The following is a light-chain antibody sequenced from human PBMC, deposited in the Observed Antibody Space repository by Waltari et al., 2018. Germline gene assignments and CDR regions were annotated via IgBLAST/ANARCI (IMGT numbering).Light chain of an antibody. CDR2: TEN. J-gene: IGLJ2*01. CDR3: ATWDDSLNGVV. V-gene: IGLV1-44*01. Sequence: QSVLTQPPSASGTPGQRVAISCSGSSSNIGSNTVNWYQKLPGTAPKLLIHTENQRPSGVPDRFSGSKSGTSASLAISGLQSEDEADYYCATWDDSLNGVVFGGGTKLTVL. CDR1: SSNIGSNT.